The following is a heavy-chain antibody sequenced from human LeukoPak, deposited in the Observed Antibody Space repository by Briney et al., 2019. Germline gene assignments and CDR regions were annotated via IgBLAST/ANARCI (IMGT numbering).Heavy chain of an antibody. D-gene: IGHD5-18*01. CDR3: ARDLDSYGSY. CDR2: MSYNGRNE. CDR1: GFDFSSYT. Sequence: GGSLRLSCVGSGFDFSSYTMNWVRQAPGKGLEWLTFMSYNGRNEFYADSVKGRFTISRDNSKNTLYLQMNSLRAEDTAVYYCARDLDSYGSYWGQGTLVTVSS. J-gene: IGHJ4*02. V-gene: IGHV3-30*14.